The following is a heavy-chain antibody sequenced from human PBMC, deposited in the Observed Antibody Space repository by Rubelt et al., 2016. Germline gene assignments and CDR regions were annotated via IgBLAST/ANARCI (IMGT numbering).Heavy chain of an antibody. V-gene: IGHV4-34*01. CDR2: INHSGST. CDR3: ARDRYYDFWSDTSAQNWFDP. Sequence: QVQLQQWGAGLLKPSETLSLTCAVYGGSFSGYYWSWIRQPPGKGLEWIGEINHSGSTNYNPSLKSRVTISVDTSKNQFSLKLSSVTAADTAVYYCARDRYYDFWSDTSAQNWFDPWGQGTLVTVSS. J-gene: IGHJ5*02. CDR1: GGSFSGYY. D-gene: IGHD3-3*01.